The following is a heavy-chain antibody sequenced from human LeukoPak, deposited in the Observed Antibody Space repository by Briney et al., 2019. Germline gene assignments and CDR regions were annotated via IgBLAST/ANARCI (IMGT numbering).Heavy chain of an antibody. CDR2: IYHSGST. CDR3: ARVGYGSDDY. CDR1: GYSISSGYY. V-gene: IGHV4-38-2*02. D-gene: IGHD3-10*01. J-gene: IGHJ4*02. Sequence: SETLSLTCTVPGYSISSGYYWGWIRQPPGKGLEWIGSIYHSGSTYYNPSLKSRVTISVDTSKNQFSLKLSSVTAADTAVYYCARVGYGSDDYWGQGTLVTVSS.